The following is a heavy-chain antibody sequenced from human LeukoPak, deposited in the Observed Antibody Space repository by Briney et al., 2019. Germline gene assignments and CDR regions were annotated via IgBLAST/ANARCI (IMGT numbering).Heavy chain of an antibody. J-gene: IGHJ5*02. CDR2: IYYSGST. D-gene: IGHD4-17*01. CDR3: ARGVPRERRVTTRWSMYNWFDP. CDR1: GGSISSSSYY. Sequence: SETLSLTCTVSGGSISSSSYYWGWIRQPPGKGLEWIGSIYYSGSTYYNPSLKSRVTISVDTSKNQFSLKLSSVTAADTAVYYCARGVPRERRVTTRWSMYNWFDPWGQGTLVTVSS. V-gene: IGHV4-39*07.